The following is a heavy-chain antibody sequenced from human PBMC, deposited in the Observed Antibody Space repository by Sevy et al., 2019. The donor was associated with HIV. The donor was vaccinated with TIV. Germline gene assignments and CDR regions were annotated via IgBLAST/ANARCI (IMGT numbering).Heavy chain of an antibody. Sequence: GGSLRLSCAASGFSLTTSDMHWVRQAPGKGLEWVAYVRNDGSNKYYAYSVRDRFTISRDSPKNTLYLQMNSLRDEDTAIYYCARGRKTTEEWLEELDYSYGLDVWGQGTTVTVSS. V-gene: IGHV3-30*02. D-gene: IGHD2-8*01. CDR2: VRNDGSNK. J-gene: IGHJ6*02. CDR1: GFSLTTSD. CDR3: ARGRKTTEEWLEELDYSYGLDV.